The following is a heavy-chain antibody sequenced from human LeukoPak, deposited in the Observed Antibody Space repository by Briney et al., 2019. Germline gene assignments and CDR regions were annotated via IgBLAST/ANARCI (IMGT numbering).Heavy chain of an antibody. CDR3: ARRYYDFRSGYYSYYFDY. J-gene: IGHJ4*02. CDR2: ISAYNGNT. CDR1: GYTFTSYG. Sequence: ASVKVSCKASGYTFTSYGISWVRQAPGQGLEWMGWISAYNGNTNYAQKLQGRVTMTTDTSTSTAYMELRSLRSDDTAVYYCARRYYDFRSGYYSYYFDYWGQGTLVTVSS. V-gene: IGHV1-18*01. D-gene: IGHD3-3*01.